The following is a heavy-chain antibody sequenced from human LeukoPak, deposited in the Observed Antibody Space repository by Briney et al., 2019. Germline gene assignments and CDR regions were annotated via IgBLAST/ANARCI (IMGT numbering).Heavy chain of an antibody. D-gene: IGHD3-9*01. V-gene: IGHV3-23*01. Sequence: GGSLRLSCGASGFTFSSYAMSWVRQAPGKGLEWVSAISGSGGSTYYADSVKGRFTISRDNSKNTLYLQMNSLRAEDTAVYYCAKMGFPFDHFDYWGQGTLVTVS. CDR2: ISGSGGST. CDR1: GFTFSSYA. J-gene: IGHJ4*02. CDR3: AKMGFPFDHFDY.